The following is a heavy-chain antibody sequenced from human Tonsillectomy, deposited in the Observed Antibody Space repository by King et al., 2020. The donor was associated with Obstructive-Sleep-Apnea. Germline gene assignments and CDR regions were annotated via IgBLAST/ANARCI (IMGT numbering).Heavy chain of an antibody. Sequence: VQLVESGGGLVQPGGSVRLSCGASGFTFSSYWMTWVRQAPGKGLEWVANIKQDGSVKNYEDSVKGRFTISRDNAKKSVFLQMNSLKAEDTAVYYFAREYWGPDYWGQGTLVTVSS. V-gene: IGHV3-7*01. CDR2: IKQDGSVK. CDR1: GFTFSSYW. CDR3: AREYWGPDY. D-gene: IGHD3-16*01. J-gene: IGHJ4*02.